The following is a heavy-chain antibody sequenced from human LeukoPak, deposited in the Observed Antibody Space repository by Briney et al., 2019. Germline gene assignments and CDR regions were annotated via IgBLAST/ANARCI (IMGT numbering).Heavy chain of an antibody. CDR2: IYPGNSET. J-gene: IGHJ4*02. CDR3: ARWDSSGYSFDY. CDR1: AYSFTRYW. V-gene: IGHV5-51*01. Sequence: GESLKISCKGSAYSFTRYWIGWVRQMPGKGLEWMGSIYPGNSETRYSPPFQGRVIMSADKSNSTAYLQWSSLKASDTAMYYCARWDSSGYSFDYWGQGTLVTVSS. D-gene: IGHD3-22*01.